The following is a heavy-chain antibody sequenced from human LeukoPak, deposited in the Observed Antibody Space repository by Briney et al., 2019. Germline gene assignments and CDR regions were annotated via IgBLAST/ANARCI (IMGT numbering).Heavy chain of an antibody. D-gene: IGHD3-16*02. CDR1: GYTFTSYG. V-gene: IGHV1-8*02. Sequence: GASVKVSCKASGYTFTSYGISWVRQAPGQGLEWMGWMNPNSGNTGYAQKFQGRVTMTRNTSISTAYMELSSLRSEDTAVYYCARIGLRGVIISRPLDYWGQGTLVTVSS. CDR3: ARIGLRGVIISRPLDY. J-gene: IGHJ4*02. CDR2: MNPNSGNT.